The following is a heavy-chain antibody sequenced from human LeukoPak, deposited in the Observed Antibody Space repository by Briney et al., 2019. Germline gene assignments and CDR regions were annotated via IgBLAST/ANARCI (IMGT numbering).Heavy chain of an antibody. V-gene: IGHV3-23*01. J-gene: IGHJ4*02. CDR3: AKDKDYGIGDY. CDR2: ISGSGGST. D-gene: IGHD4-17*01. Sequence: GGSLRLSCAASGFTFSSYAMSWVRQAPGKGLEWVSAISGSGGSTYYADSVQGRFTISRDNSKDTLYLQMNSLRAEDTAVYYCAKDKDYGIGDYWGQGTLVTVSS. CDR1: GFTFSSYA.